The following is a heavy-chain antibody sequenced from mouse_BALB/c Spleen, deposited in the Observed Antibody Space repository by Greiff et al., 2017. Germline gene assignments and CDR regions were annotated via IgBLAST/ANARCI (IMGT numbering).Heavy chain of an antibody. CDR3: ARFEEYFDY. J-gene: IGHJ2*01. V-gene: IGHV3-2*02. Sequence: EVKLVESGPGLVKPSQSLSLTCTVTGYSITSDYAWNWIRQFPGNKLEWMGYISYSGSTSYNPSLKSRISITRDTSKNQFFLQLNSVTTEDTATYYCARFEEYFDYWGQGTTLTVSS. CDR2: ISYSGST. CDR1: GYSITSDYA.